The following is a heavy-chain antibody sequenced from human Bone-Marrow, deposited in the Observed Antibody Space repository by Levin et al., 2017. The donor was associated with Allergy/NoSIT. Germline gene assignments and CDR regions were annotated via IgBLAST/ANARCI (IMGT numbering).Heavy chain of an antibody. CDR2: ITSDSSSI. Sequence: GESLKISCAASGFTFSSYSMNWVRQAPGKGLEWISYITSDSSSISYADSVKGRFTISRDNAKNSVFLQMNSLRAEDTALYYCARDRLWSFEDWGQGTLVSVSS. CDR1: GFTFSSYS. CDR3: ARDRLWSFED. D-gene: IGHD1-1*01. J-gene: IGHJ4*02. V-gene: IGHV3-48*01.